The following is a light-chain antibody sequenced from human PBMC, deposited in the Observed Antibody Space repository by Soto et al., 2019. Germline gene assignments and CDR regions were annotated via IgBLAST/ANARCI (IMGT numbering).Light chain of an antibody. CDR2: DAS. CDR1: QSISSW. V-gene: IGKV1-5*01. J-gene: IGKJ1*01. Sequence: DIQMTQFPSTLSASVGDRVTITCRASQSISSWLAWYQQKPGKAPKLLIYDASSLESGVPSRFSGSGSGTEFPLTISSLQPDDFATYYCQQYNSLWTFGQGTKVDIK. CDR3: QQYNSLWT.